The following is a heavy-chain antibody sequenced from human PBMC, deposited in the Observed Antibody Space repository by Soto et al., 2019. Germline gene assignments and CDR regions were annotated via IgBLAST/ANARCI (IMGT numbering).Heavy chain of an antibody. CDR2: IWYDGSNK. J-gene: IGHJ6*02. D-gene: IGHD6-6*01. CDR1: GFTFSSYG. V-gene: IGHV3-33*01. CDR3: ARDGGASRSPGDYYYYGMDV. Sequence: QVQLVESGGGVVQPGRSLRLSCAASGFTFSSYGMHWVRQAPGKGLEWVAVIWYDGSNKYYADSVKGRFTISRDNAKNTLYLQMNSLRAEDTAVYYCARDGGASRSPGDYYYYGMDVWGQGTTVTVSS.